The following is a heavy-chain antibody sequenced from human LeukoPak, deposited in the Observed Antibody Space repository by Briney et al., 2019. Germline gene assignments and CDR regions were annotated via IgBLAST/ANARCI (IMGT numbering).Heavy chain of an antibody. V-gene: IGHV3-21*01. J-gene: IGHJ4*02. CDR1: GFTFSNYN. CDR3: ARGSYYMDY. CDR2: ISSSSSYI. D-gene: IGHD3-10*01. Sequence: GGSLRLSCAASGFTFSNYNMNWVRQAPGKGLEWVSYISSSSSYIYYTDSVKGRFTISRDNAKNSLYLQMNSLRAEDTTVYYCARGSYYMDYWGQGTLVTVSS.